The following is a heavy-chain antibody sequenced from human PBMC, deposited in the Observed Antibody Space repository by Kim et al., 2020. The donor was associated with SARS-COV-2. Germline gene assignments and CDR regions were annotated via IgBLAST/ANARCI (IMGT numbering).Heavy chain of an antibody. Sequence: GGSLRLSCAASGFPFRSYAMNWVRQAPGKGLEWVSAISNSGGSTYYPDSVKGRFTISRDNSKNTLFLQMNSLSPEDTAIYYCAKDLRELLGALDCWGQGTLVTVSS. CDR3: AKDLRELLGALDC. CDR1: GFPFRSYA. J-gene: IGHJ4*02. CDR2: ISNSGGST. V-gene: IGHV3-23*01. D-gene: IGHD1-26*01.